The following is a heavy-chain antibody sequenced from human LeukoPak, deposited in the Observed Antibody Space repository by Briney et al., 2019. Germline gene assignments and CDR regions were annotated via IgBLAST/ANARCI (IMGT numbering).Heavy chain of an antibody. D-gene: IGHD3-22*01. CDR3: ARGASSGYSPTYYYYYGMDV. V-gene: IGHV4-30-2*01. J-gene: IGHJ6*02. CDR2: IYHSGST. CDR1: GGSISSGGYS. Sequence: SQTLSLTCAVSGGSISSGGYSWSWIRQPPGKGLEWIGYIYHSGSTYYNPSLKSRVTISVDRSKNQFSLKLSSVTAADTAVYYCARGASSGYSPTYYYYYGMDVWGQGTTVTVSS.